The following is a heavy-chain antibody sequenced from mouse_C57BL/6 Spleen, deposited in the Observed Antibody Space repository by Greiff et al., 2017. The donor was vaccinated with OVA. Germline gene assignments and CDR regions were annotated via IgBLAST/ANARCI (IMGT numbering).Heavy chain of an antibody. D-gene: IGHD1-1*01. V-gene: IGHV14-2*01. CDR3: AREDYYGSSLGYFDV. CDR1: GFNIKDYY. J-gene: IGHJ1*03. CDR2: IDPEDGET. Sequence: EVQRVESGAELVKPGASVKLSCTASGFNIKDYYMHWVKQRTEQGLEWIGRIDPEDGETKYAPKFQGKATITADTSSNTAYLQLSSLTSEDTAVYYCAREDYYGSSLGYFDVWGTGTTVTVSS.